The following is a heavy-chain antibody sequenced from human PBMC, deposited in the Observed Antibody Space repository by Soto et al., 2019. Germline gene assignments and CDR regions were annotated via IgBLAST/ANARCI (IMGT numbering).Heavy chain of an antibody. CDR1: GGTFSSYA. V-gene: IGHV1-69*13. D-gene: IGHD3-22*01. CDR2: IIPIFGTA. J-gene: IGHJ6*02. Sequence: ASVKVSCKASGGTFSSYAISWVRQAPGQGLEWMGGIIPIFGTANYAQKLQGRVTITADESTSTAYMEQSSMRSEDTAVNNCAREEYDSSGYYGTHLRQLNYGMDVWGQGTTVTVSS. CDR3: AREEYDSSGYYGTHLRQLNYGMDV.